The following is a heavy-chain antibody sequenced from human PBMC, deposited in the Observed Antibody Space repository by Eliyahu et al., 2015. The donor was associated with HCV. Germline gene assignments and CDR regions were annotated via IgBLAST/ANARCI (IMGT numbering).Heavy chain of an antibody. J-gene: IGHJ5*02. V-gene: IGHV4-59*01. CDR2: IHYSGST. Sequence: QVQLQESGPRLVKPSETLSLTCTXXGGXITTYYWSWXRQPPGKGLEWIGYIHYSGSTNYNPSLKSRVTISIDTSNNQLSLNLTSVTAADTAMYYCASGGGGIAVTGTGXWFDPWGQGTLVTVSS. D-gene: IGHD6-19*01. CDR1: GGXITTYY. CDR3: ASGGGGIAVTGTGXWFDP.